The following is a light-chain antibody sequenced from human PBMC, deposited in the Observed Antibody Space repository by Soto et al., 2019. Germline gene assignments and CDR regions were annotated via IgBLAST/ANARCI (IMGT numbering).Light chain of an antibody. Sequence: QSALTQPPSASGTPGQRVTISCSGSSSNIGSNYVYWYQQLPGTAPKLLIYRNNQRPSGVPDRFSGSKSGTSASLAISGLRSEDEADYYCAAWDDSLSGAVLFGGGTKVTVL. V-gene: IGLV1-47*01. CDR1: SSNIGSNY. CDR2: RNN. CDR3: AAWDDSLSGAVL. J-gene: IGLJ2*01.